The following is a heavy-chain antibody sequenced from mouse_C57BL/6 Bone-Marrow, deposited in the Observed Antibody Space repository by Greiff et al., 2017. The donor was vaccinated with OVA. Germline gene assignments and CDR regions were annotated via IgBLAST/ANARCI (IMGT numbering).Heavy chain of an antibody. CDR3: AIHPFLRNY. Sequence: EVKLMESGGDLVKPGGSLKLSCAASGFTFSSSGMSWVRQTPDKRLEWVATISSGGSYTYYPDSVKGRFTLSRDNAKNTLYLQMSSLKSEDTAMYYCAIHPFLRNYWGQGTTLTVSS. J-gene: IGHJ2*01. V-gene: IGHV5-6*01. CDR1: GFTFSSSG. CDR2: ISSGGSYT.